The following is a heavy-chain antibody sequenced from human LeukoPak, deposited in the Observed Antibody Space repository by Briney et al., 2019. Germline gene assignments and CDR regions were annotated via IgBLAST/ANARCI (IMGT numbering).Heavy chain of an antibody. J-gene: IGHJ6*03. Sequence: PGGSLRLSCAASGFTFSSYGMSWVRQAPGKGLELVSAISGSGGSTYYADSVKGRFTISRDNSKNTLYLQMNSLRAEDTAVYYCAKRPVAGNYYYYMDVWGKGTTVTVSS. CDR2: ISGSGGST. CDR3: AKRPVAGNYYYYMDV. D-gene: IGHD6-19*01. V-gene: IGHV3-23*01. CDR1: GFTFSSYG.